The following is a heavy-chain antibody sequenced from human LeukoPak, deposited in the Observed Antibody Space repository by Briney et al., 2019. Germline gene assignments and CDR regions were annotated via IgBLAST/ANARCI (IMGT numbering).Heavy chain of an antibody. J-gene: IGHJ5*02. CDR3: ARDPSIAARPLNWFDP. CDR1: GFTFSSYS. Sequence: PGGSLRLSCAASGFTFSSYSMNWVRQAPGKGLEWVSSISSSSSYIYYADSVKGRFTISRDNAKNSLYLQMNSLRAEDTAVYYCARDPSIAARPLNWFDPWGQGTLVTVSS. V-gene: IGHV3-21*01. D-gene: IGHD6-6*01. CDR2: ISSSSSYI.